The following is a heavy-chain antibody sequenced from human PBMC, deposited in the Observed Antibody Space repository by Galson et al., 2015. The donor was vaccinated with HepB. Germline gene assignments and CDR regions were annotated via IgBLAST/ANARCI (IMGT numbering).Heavy chain of an antibody. J-gene: IGHJ3*02. CDR2: IIPILGTS. Sequence: SVKVSCKASGGTSSSYAISWVRQAPGQGLEWMGGIIPILGTSNSAQKFQGRVTITADESTSTAYMELSSLRSEDTAVYYCARVGQVANDAFDTWGQGTMVTVSS. CDR1: GGTSSSYA. V-gene: IGHV1-69*13. CDR3: ARVGQVANDAFDT.